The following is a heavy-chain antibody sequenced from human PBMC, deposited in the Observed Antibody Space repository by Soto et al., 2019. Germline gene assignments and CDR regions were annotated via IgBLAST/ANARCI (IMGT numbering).Heavy chain of an antibody. Sequence: GGSLRLSCAASGFTFSSYAMSWVRQAPGKGLEWVSAISGSGGSTYYADSVKGRFTISRDNSKNTLYLQMNSLRADDTAVYYCAKAREYSSSSGLYYFDYWGQGTLVTVSS. CDR3: AKAREYSSSSGLYYFDY. D-gene: IGHD6-6*01. V-gene: IGHV3-23*01. J-gene: IGHJ4*02. CDR1: GFTFSSYA. CDR2: ISGSGGST.